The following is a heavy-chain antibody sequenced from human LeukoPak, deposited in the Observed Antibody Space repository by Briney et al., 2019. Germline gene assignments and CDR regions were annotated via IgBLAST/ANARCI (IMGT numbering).Heavy chain of an antibody. CDR3: ARAPKFRLVGVPKGPFDP. V-gene: IGHV3-30*02. Sequence: GGSLRLSCAASGFTFSSYGMHWVRQAPGKGLEWAAFIRYDGSNKYYADSVKGRFTISRDNAKNSLYLQMNSLRAEDTAVYYCARAPKFRLVGVPKGPFDPWGQGSLVTVSS. CDR1: GFTFSSYG. D-gene: IGHD1-26*01. CDR2: IRYDGSNK. J-gene: IGHJ5*02.